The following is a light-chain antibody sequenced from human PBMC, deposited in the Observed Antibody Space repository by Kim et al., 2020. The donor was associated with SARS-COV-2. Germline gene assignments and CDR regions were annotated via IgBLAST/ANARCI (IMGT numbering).Light chain of an antibody. CDR3: NSRGSSGNLWV. J-gene: IGLJ3*02. CDR1: SLRSYY. CDR2: GKN. Sequence: SSELTQDPAVSVALGQTVRITCQGDSLRSYYASWYQQKPGQAPVLVIYGKNNRPSGIPDRFSGSSSGNTASLTITGAQAEDEADYYCNSRGSSGNLWVFG. V-gene: IGLV3-19*01.